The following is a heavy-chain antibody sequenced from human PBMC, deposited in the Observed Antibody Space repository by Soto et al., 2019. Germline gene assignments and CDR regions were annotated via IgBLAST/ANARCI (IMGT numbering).Heavy chain of an antibody. V-gene: IGHV3-30*18. J-gene: IGHJ4*02. CDR3: AKALGELSPESFDY. Sequence: GGSLRLSCVASGFTFSSYAMHWVRQAPGKGLEWVAIVSYDGNNQYYADSVKGRFTISRDNFKHTLYLQMNSLRAEDTAVYYCAKALGELSPESFDYWGQGILVTVSS. CDR1: GFTFSSYA. CDR2: VSYDGNNQ. D-gene: IGHD3-16*02.